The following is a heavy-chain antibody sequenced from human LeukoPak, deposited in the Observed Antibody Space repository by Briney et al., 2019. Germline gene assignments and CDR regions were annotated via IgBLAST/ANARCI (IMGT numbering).Heavy chain of an antibody. Sequence: GGSLRLSCVASGFTFSSYAMNWVRQAPGKGLEWVSAIGDSGASTYYVDSVKGRFTISRDNSKNTLYLQMNRLRAEDTAIYYCAKASGYFHNYGMDVWGQGTTVTVSS. CDR2: IGDSGAST. V-gene: IGHV3-23*01. CDR3: AKASGYFHNYGMDV. CDR1: GFTFSSYA. J-gene: IGHJ6*02.